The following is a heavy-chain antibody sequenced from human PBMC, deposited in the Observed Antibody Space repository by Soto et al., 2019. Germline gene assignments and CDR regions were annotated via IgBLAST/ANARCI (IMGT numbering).Heavy chain of an antibody. V-gene: IGHV4-34*01. CDR1: DGYFSTYY. CDR2: INYSGSN. CDR3: ARGGSSDWQVAFDI. D-gene: IGHD6-19*01. Sequence: QVQQHQWGAGLLKPSETLSLTCAVDDGYFSTYYWNWIRQSPGKGLEWIGKINYSGSNNYNPSLKSRVTISIDMSKNQVSLKLTSVTAADTAVYFCARGGSSDWQVAFDIRGQGTTVTVSS. J-gene: IGHJ3*02.